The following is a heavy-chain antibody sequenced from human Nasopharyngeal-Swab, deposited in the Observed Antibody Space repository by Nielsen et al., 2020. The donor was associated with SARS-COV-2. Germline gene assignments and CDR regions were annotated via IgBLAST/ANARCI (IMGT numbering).Heavy chain of an antibody. CDR2: VTGSGYGT. CDR3: ARKDVFAYGVDPFDI. J-gene: IGHJ3*02. D-gene: IGHD3-10*01. CDR1: GFTFSSYA. Sequence: GGSLRLSCAASGFTFSSYAMTWVRQAPGKGLEWVSVVTGSGYGTDYADSVKGRFTISRDNAKNTLYLQMNSLRAEDTAVYYCARKDVFAYGVDPFDIWGQGIMVTVSS. V-gene: IGHV3-23*01.